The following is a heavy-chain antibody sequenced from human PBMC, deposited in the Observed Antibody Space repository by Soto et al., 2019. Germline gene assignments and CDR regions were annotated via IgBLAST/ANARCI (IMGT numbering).Heavy chain of an antibody. V-gene: IGHV4-30-2*01. Sequence: SETLSLTCTLSGDSYSISTYSWSWIRQPPGKALQWIGFIYQSGVTSYTPSLASRVSISLDRSNNQCSLKLKSVTAADTAVYFCAGMPYTSGLRFDPWGPGTLVTVSS. D-gene: IGHD6-19*01. CDR1: GDSYSISTYS. CDR2: IYQSGVT. J-gene: IGHJ5*02. CDR3: AGMPYTSGLRFDP.